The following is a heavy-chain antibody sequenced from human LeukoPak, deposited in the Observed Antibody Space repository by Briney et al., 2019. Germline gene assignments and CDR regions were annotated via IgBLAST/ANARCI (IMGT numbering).Heavy chain of an antibody. J-gene: IGHJ4*02. CDR1: GVSISSSNSY. D-gene: IGHD3-22*01. Sequence: PSETLSLTCTVSGVSISSSNSYWGWIRQPPGKGLEWIGSIYHSGSTYYNPSLKRRVTISVDTSKTHFSLKLSSVTAADTAVYYCARARVLVVIKDSLGDSGTYYFDYWGQGTLVTVSS. CDR2: IYHSGST. V-gene: IGHV4-39*07. CDR3: ARARVLVVIKDSLGDSGTYYFDY.